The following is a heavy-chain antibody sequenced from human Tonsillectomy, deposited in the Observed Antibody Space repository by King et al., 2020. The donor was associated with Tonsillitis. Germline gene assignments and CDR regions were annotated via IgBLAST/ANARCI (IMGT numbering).Heavy chain of an antibody. CDR2: ISWNSDSI. D-gene: IGHD5-12*01. J-gene: IGHJ4*02. CDR1: GFTFGDYA. CDR3: ATGFGGGYPYVFFDY. V-gene: IGHV3-9*01. Sequence: VQLVQSGGGLVQPGRSLRLSCAASGFTFGDYAMYWVRLATGKGLEWVSGISWNSDSIGYADSVEGRFTISRDNAKNTLYLQMNSLRAEDTALYYCATGFGGGYPYVFFDYWGQGTLVTVSS.